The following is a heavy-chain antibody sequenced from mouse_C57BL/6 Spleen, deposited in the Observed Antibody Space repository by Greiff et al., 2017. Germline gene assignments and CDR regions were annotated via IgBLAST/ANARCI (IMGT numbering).Heavy chain of an antibody. V-gene: IGHV1-84*01. CDR1: GYTFTGYY. D-gene: IGHD2-1*01. CDR2: IYPGSGNT. J-gene: IGHJ2*01. Sequence: VQLQQPGAELVKPGASVKLSCKASGYTFTGYYMNWVKQRPGQGLEWIGGIYPGSGNTKYNEKFKGKATLTVDTSSSTAYMQLSSLTSEDSAVYVGESEGGNCEDYYFDYWGQGTTLTVSS. CDR3: ESEGGNCEDYYFDY.